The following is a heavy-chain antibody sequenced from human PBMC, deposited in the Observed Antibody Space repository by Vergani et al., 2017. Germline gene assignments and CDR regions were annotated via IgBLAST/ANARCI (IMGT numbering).Heavy chain of an antibody. D-gene: IGHD4-17*01. CDR1: GGTFSSYA. CDR3: NAVTTSSQRRDY. J-gene: IGHJ4*02. Sequence: QVQLVKSGAEVKKPGSSVKVSCKASGGTFSSYAISWVRQAPGQGLEWMGGNIPIFGTANYAQRFQGRVTITADESTSTAYMELSSLRSEDTAWYYCNAVTTSSQRRDYWGQGTLVTVSS. V-gene: IGHV1-69*01. CDR2: NIPIFGTA.